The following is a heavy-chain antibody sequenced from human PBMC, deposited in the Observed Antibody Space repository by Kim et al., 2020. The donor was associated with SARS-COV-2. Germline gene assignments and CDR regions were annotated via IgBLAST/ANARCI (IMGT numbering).Heavy chain of an antibody. CDR2: ISSSGFST. CDR3: AKGTASYYYGSGSYGGYY. CDR1: GFTFSSYA. V-gene: IGHV3-23*01. J-gene: IGHJ4*02. D-gene: IGHD3-10*01. Sequence: GSLRLSCAASGFTFSSYAMSWVRQAPGKGLEWVSGISSSGFSTYYADSVKGRFTISRDNSKNTLYLQMNSLRAEDTAVYFCAKGTASYYYGSGSYGGYYWGQGTLVTVSS.